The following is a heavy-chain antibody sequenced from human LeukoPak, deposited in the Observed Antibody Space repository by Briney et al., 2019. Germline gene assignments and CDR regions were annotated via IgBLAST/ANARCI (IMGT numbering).Heavy chain of an antibody. CDR1: GGTFSSYA. Sequence: ASVKVSCKASGGTFSSYAISWVRQAPGQGLEWMGGIIPIFGTANYAQKFQGRVTITADESTSTAYMELSSLRSEDTAVYYCARSLSPQYSSALDWGQGTLVTVPS. CDR3: ARSLSPQYSSALD. J-gene: IGHJ4*02. V-gene: IGHV1-69*13. CDR2: IIPIFGTA. D-gene: IGHD6-19*01.